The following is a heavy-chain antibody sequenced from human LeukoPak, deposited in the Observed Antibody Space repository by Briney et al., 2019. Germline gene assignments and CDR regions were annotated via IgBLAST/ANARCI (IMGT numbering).Heavy chain of an antibody. CDR2: ISPSGGIT. V-gene: IGHV3-23*01. D-gene: IGHD3-16*01. J-gene: IGHJ1*01. CDR3: AKDDAWGRYKD. Sequence: PGESLRLSCAASGFTFSSYWMSWVRQAPGKGLEWVSGISPSGGITYYTDSVKGRFTISRDNSKNTVSLQMNSLRGDDTAVYYCAKDDAWGRYKDWGQGTLVTVSS. CDR1: GFTFSSYW.